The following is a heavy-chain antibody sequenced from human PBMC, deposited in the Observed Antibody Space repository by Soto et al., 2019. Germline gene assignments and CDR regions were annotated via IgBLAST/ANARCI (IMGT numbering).Heavy chain of an antibody. CDR3: AKLGYCSSPSCPGGAFDI. CDR1: GFTFSSYA. D-gene: IGHD2-2*01. V-gene: IGHV3-23*01. J-gene: IGHJ3*02. CDR2: ISGSGGST. Sequence: GGSLRLSCAASGFTFSSYAMSWVRQAPGKGLEWVSAISGSGGSTYYADSVKGRFTISRDNSKNTLYLQMNSLRAEDTAVYYCAKLGYCSSPSCPGGAFDIWGQGTMVTVSS.